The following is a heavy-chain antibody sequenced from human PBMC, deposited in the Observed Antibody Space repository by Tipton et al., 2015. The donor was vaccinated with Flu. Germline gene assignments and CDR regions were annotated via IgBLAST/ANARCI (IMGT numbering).Heavy chain of an antibody. Sequence: TLSLTCTVSGGSIRGYYWNWVRQFPGKGLEWIGFVYYTGSTNYNPSLKSRVTISVDTSKNQFSLELSSVTAADTAVYDCAREYDGSGYYASVSLDPRGQGILVTASS. CDR3: AREYDGSGYYASVSLDP. D-gene: IGHD3-22*01. V-gene: IGHV4-59*12. J-gene: IGHJ5*02. CDR1: GGSIRGYY. CDR2: VYYTGST.